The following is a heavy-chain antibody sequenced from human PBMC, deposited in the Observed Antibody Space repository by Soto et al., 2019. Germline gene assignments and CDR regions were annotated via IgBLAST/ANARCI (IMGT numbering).Heavy chain of an antibody. CDR1: GFTFSSYG. J-gene: IGHJ4*02. Sequence: ESGGGVVQPGRSLRLSCAASGFTFSSYGMHWVRQAPGKGLEWVAVISYDGSNKYYADSVKGRFTISRDNSKNTLYLQMNSLRAEDTAVYYCASGTSIAVAASRAIDYWGQGTLVTVSS. CDR2: ISYDGSNK. V-gene: IGHV3-30*03. D-gene: IGHD6-19*01. CDR3: ASGTSIAVAASRAIDY.